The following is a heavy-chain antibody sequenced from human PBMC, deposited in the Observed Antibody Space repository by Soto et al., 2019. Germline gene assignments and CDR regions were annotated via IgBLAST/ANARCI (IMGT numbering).Heavy chain of an antibody. Sequence: SETLSLTFAVSGHSIISGFYYLCWVRQPPGNGLEWIGSMYHTESTYYNQSLKSLLNMSVDTTKSQLSLKLSSMTAADTAVYFCARYGYSYSARFFEYGGPGTRVKFSS. J-gene: IGHJ4*02. D-gene: IGHD5-18*01. V-gene: IGHV4-38-2*01. CDR1: GHSIISGFYY. CDR3: ARYGYSYSARFFEY. CDR2: MYHTEST.